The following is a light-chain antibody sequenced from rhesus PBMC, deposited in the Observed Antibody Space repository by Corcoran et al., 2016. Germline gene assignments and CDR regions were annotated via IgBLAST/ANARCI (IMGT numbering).Light chain of an antibody. CDR2: LAS. J-gene: IGKJ4*01. CDR3: QQYISDPLT. V-gene: IGKV1-37*01. CDR1: QGISSY. Sequence: DIQMTQSPSFLTASVGDRVTITRRASQGISSYLAWYQQKPGKAPKPQIDLASNLESGVPSRFSGRGSGTEFTLPISRLQPEEFAVYYCQQYISDPLTVGGGSKVEIQ.